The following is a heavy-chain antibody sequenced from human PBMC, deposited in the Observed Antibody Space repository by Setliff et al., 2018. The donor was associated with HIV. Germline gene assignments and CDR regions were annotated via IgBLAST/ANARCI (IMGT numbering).Heavy chain of an antibody. V-gene: IGHV7-4-1*02. CDR1: GYTFSSHG. D-gene: IGHD4-17*01. CDR3: ARALYGEYGGDLNWLDP. J-gene: IGHJ5*02. Sequence: GASVKVSCKTSGYTFSSHGISWVRQAPGQGLQWMGWINTQTGSPTYAQAFTGRFVFSVDSTVTTAYLQISGLKADDTAVYYCARALYGEYGGDLNWLDPWGQGTLVTVSS. CDR2: INTQTGSP.